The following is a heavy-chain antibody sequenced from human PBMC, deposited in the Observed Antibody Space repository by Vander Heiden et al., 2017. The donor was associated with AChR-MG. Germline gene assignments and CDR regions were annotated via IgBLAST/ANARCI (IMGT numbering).Heavy chain of an antibody. Sequence: QLQLQESGPGLVKPSETLSLTCTVSGGSISSSSYYWGWIRQPPGKGLEWIGSIYYSGSTYYNPSLKRRVTISVDTSKNQFSLKLSSVTAADTAVYYCARHRKRDYDCWSGYYEGDYWGQGTLVTVSS. D-gene: IGHD3-3*01. V-gene: IGHV4-39*01. CDR1: GGSISSSSYY. J-gene: IGHJ4*02. CDR3: ARHRKRDYDCWSGYYEGDY. CDR2: IYYSGST.